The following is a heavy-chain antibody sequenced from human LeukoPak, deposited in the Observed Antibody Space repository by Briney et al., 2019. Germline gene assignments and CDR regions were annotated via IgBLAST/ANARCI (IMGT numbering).Heavy chain of an antibody. J-gene: IGHJ4*02. D-gene: IGHD1-26*01. CDR3: AKAIIVGLTEYYFDY. V-gene: IGHV3-30*18. CDR1: GFTFSSYG. CDR2: MSYDGSNK. Sequence: QPGRSLRLSCAASGFTFSSYGMHWVRQAPGKGLEWVALMSYDGSNKYYADSVKGRFTISRDNSKNTLYLQMNSLRAEDTAVYFCAKAIIVGLTEYYFDYWGQGTLVTVSS.